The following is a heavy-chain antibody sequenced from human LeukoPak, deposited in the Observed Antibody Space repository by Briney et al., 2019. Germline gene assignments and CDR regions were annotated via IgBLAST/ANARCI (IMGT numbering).Heavy chain of an antibody. Sequence: GGSLRLXCAASGFTFSSYSMKWVRQAPGKGLEWVSSISSSSSYIYYADSVKGRFTISRDNAKNSLYLQMNSLRAEDTAVYYCARDPFSGSYYLIRAFDIWGQGTMVTVSS. CDR3: ARDPFSGSYYLIRAFDI. D-gene: IGHD1-26*01. J-gene: IGHJ3*02. V-gene: IGHV3-21*01. CDR1: GFTFSSYS. CDR2: ISSSSSYI.